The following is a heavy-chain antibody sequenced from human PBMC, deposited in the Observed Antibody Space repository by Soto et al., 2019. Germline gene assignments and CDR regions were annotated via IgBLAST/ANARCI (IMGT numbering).Heavy chain of an antibody. CDR2: IIPISDTT. Sequence: QVQLVQSGAEGKKPGTSVKVSCKASGGTFSSYAISWVRQAPGQGLEWMGGIIPISDTTNYAQKCQGRVTITADESTSTAYRELSSLRSEATAVDYCARAQGSSTSLEIYYYYYYGMDGWGQGTTVTVSS. J-gene: IGHJ6*02. CDR1: GGTFSSYA. V-gene: IGHV1-69*01. CDR3: ARAQGSSTSLEIYYYYYYGMDG. D-gene: IGHD2-2*01.